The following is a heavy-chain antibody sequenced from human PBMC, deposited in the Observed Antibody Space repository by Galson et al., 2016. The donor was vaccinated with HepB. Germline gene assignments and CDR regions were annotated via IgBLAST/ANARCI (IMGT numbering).Heavy chain of an antibody. V-gene: IGHV1-69*13. CDR2: TIPMFGQA. CDR1: GGSFSNFA. J-gene: IGHJ6*03. D-gene: IGHD6-19*01. Sequence: SVKVSCKASGGSFSNFAISWVRQAPGQGLEWMGGTIPMFGQANYAQKFQGRVTITADESTSTACMEVSSLRSEDTAVYYCARALGSSGCQEPANGHFYYHMDFWGKGTTVTVSS. CDR3: ARALGSSGCQEPANGHFYYHMDF.